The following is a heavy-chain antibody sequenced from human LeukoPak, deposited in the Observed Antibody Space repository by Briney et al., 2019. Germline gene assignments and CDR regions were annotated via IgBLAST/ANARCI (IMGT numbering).Heavy chain of an antibody. CDR2: IRSKSYSGTT. CDR3: TRPFYGDYPDAFDI. D-gene: IGHD4-17*01. J-gene: IGHJ3*02. Sequence: GGSLRLSCTVSGFTFGDYAMSWVRQAPGKGLEWVGFIRSKSYSGTTEYAASVGGRFTISRDDSKSVAYLQMNSLKTEDTAMYYCTRPFYGDYPDAFDIWGQGTMVTVSS. V-gene: IGHV3-49*04. CDR1: GFTFGDYA.